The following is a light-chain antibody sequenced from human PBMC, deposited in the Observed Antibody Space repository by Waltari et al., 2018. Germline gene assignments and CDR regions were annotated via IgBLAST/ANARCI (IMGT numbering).Light chain of an antibody. J-gene: IGKJ4*01. V-gene: IGKV3-11*01. CDR2: DAS. CDR3: QQRSNWPLLT. CDR1: QRFRSY. Sequence: EIVLTQSPATLSLSPGERATLSCRASQRFRSYLAWYQQKPGQAPRLLIYDASNRATGIPARFSGSGSGTDFTLTISSLEPEDFAVYYCQQRSNWPLLTFGGGTKVEIK.